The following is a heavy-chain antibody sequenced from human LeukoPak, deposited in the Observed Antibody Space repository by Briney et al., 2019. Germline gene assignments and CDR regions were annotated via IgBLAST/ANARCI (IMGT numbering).Heavy chain of an antibody. J-gene: IGHJ4*02. Sequence: GGSLRLSCAASGFTFDDYAMHWVRQAPGKGLEWVSGISWNSGSIGYADSVKGRFTISRDNAKNSLYLQMNSLRAEDTALYYCAKDLNYGDPTGGVGYFDYWGQGTLVTVSS. D-gene: IGHD4-17*01. CDR1: GFTFDDYA. CDR2: ISWNSGSI. V-gene: IGHV3-9*01. CDR3: AKDLNYGDPTGGVGYFDY.